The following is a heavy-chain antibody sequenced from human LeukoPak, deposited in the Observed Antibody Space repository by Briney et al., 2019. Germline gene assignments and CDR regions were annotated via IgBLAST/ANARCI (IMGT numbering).Heavy chain of an antibody. D-gene: IGHD2-15*01. CDR2: ISSSSSYI. Sequence: PGGPLRLSCAASGFTFSSYSMNWVRQAPGKGLEWVSSISSSSSYIYYADSVKGRFTISRDNAKNSLYLQMNSLRAEDTAVYYCARARVAASYYYYYGMDVWGQGTTVTVSS. V-gene: IGHV3-21*01. CDR3: ARARVAASYYYYYGMDV. CDR1: GFTFSSYS. J-gene: IGHJ6*02.